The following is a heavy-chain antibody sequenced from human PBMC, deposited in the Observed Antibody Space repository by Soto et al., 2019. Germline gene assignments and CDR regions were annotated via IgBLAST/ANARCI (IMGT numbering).Heavy chain of an antibody. J-gene: IGHJ6*02. V-gene: IGHV4-59*01. D-gene: IGHD1-26*01. CDR1: ACSLSSYC. CDR3: ARVGAQGPGYYYGMDV. Sequence: PSVTMSLTCPFAACSLSSYCLIWIRKPPGKGLEWIGYIYYSGSTNYNPSLKSRVTISVDTSKNQFSLKLSSVTAADTAVYYCARVGAQGPGYYYGMDVWGQGTTVTV. CDR2: IYYSGST.